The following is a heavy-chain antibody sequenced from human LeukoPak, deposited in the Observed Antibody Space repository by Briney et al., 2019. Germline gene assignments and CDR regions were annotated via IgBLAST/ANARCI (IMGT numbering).Heavy chain of an antibody. Sequence: PGGSLRLSCAASGFTFSSYAMSWVRQAPGKGLEWVSSISTTSTYIFYADSLKGRFTISRDNANNSLYLQMNSLRPEDTAVYYCARDRLGGLDYWGQGTLVTVSS. D-gene: IGHD5-12*01. V-gene: IGHV3-21*01. CDR1: GFTFSSYA. CDR3: ARDRLGGLDY. CDR2: ISTTSTYI. J-gene: IGHJ4*02.